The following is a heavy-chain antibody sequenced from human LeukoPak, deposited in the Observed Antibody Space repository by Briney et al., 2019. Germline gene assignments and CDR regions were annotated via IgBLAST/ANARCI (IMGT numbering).Heavy chain of an antibody. J-gene: IGHJ4*02. CDR2: INQDGREK. CDR1: GFTFSDYY. Sequence: PGGSLRLSCAASGFTFSDYYMSWVRQAPGKGLEWVANINQDGREKQYVDSAKGRFTISRDNSKNTLYLEMNSLRAEDTAVYYCAKASGYDFWSGYYLDYWGQGTLVTVSS. D-gene: IGHD3-3*01. V-gene: IGHV3-7*01. CDR3: AKASGYDFWSGYYLDY.